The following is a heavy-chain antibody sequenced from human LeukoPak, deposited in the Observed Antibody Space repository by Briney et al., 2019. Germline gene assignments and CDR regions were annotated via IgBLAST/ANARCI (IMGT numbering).Heavy chain of an antibody. CDR1: GYTFTNYY. Sequence: ASVKVSCKAAGYTFTNYYMHWERQAPGQGLEWMGIINPSGGTTSYAQKFLGRVTMTTDTSTTTVYMELSSLRSEDTAVYYCAREGSTASGPPDYWGQGTLVTVSS. D-gene: IGHD3-10*01. V-gene: IGHV1-46*01. CDR3: AREGSTASGPPDY. J-gene: IGHJ4*02. CDR2: INPSGGTT.